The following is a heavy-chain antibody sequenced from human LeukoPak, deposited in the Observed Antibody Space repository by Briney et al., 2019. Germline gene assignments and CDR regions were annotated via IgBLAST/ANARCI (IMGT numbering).Heavy chain of an antibody. CDR3: AREYYYDSSGYYFDY. Sequence: TSETLSLTCAVYGGSFSGYYWSWIRQPPGKGLDWIGYIYYSGSTYYNPSLKSRVTISVDTSKNQFSLKLSSVTAADTAVYYCAREYYYDSSGYYFDYWGQGTLVTVSS. D-gene: IGHD3-22*01. V-gene: IGHV4-30-4*08. CDR2: IYYSGST. J-gene: IGHJ4*02. CDR1: GGSFSGYY.